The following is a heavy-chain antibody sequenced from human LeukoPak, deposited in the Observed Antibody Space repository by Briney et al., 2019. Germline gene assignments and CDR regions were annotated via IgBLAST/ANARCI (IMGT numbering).Heavy chain of an antibody. CDR1: GFTFGDYA. D-gene: IGHD3/OR15-3a*01. CDR3: TRDRDLWTALSLGYYYYGMDV. J-gene: IGHJ6*02. CDR2: IRSKAYGGTT. V-gene: IGHV3-49*03. Sequence: GGSLRLSCTASGFTFGDYAMSWFRQAPGKGLEWVGFIRSKAYGGTTEYAASVKGRFTISRDDSKSIAYLQMNSLKTEDTAVYYCTRDRDLWTALSLGYYYYGMDVWGQGTTVTVSS.